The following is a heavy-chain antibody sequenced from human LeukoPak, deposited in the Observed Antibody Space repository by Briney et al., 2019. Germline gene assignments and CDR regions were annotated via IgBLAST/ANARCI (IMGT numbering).Heavy chain of an antibody. Sequence: ASVKVSCKASGYTLTSYGISWVRQAPGQGLEWMGWISAYNGNTNYAQKLQGRVTMTTDTSTSTAYMELRSLRSDDTAVYYCARREYYDSSGYYVDYWGQGTLVTVSS. CDR3: ARREYYDSSGYYVDY. D-gene: IGHD3-22*01. CDR2: ISAYNGNT. V-gene: IGHV1-18*01. CDR1: GYTLTSYG. J-gene: IGHJ4*02.